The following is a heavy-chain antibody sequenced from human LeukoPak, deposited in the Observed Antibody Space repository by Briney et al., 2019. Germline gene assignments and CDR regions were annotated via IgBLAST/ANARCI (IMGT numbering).Heavy chain of an antibody. V-gene: IGHV4-34*01. D-gene: IGHD5-24*01. Sequence: NPSETLSLTCTVSGGSISSYYWSWIRQPPGKGLEWIGEINHSGSTNYNPSLKSRVTISVDTSKNQFSLKLSSVTAADTAVYYCATGSQRDGYNLQFDYWGQGTLVTVSS. CDR3: ATGSQRDGYNLQFDY. J-gene: IGHJ4*02. CDR1: GGSISSYY. CDR2: INHSGST.